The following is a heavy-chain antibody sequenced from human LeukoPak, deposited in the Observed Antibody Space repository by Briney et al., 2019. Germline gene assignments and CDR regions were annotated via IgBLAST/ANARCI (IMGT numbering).Heavy chain of an antibody. CDR1: GGPFSGYF. CDR3: ARRYSYNLGSFPFDF. CDR2: IHNSGTT. V-gene: IGHV4-34*01. Sequence: PSETLSLTCAVSGGPFSGYFWSWIRQPPGKGLEWIGEIHNSGTTNYNPSLNSRVTISEDTSKNQIYLNLRSVTAADTAVYYCARRYSYNLGSFPFDFWGQGTLVTVSS. J-gene: IGHJ4*02. D-gene: IGHD3-10*01.